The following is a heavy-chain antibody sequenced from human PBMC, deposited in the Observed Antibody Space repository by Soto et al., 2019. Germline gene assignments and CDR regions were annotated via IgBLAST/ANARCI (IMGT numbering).Heavy chain of an antibody. CDR2: ISAYNGNT. J-gene: IGHJ6*02. CDR3: ARDRVDTATGYYYGMDV. V-gene: IGHV1-18*01. D-gene: IGHD5-18*01. CDR1: GYTFTSYG. Sequence: QVQLVQSGAEVKKPGASVKVSCKASGYTFTSYGISWVRQAPGQGLEWMGWISAYNGNTNYAQKLQGRVTMTTDTSTSTAYMELRSLRSADTAVYYCARDRVDTATGYYYGMDVWGQGTTVTVSS.